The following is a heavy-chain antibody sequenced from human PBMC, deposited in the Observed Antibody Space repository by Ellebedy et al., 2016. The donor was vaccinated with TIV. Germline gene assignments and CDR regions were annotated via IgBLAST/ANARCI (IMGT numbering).Heavy chain of an antibody. CDR3: ARGGYGRPFDC. V-gene: IGHV3-7*03. Sequence: GESLKISCAASGFTFSNHWMKWVRQAPGKGLEWVANIKQDGSEKYYVDSVKGRFTISRDNAKNSLFLQMNSLRVEDTAVYFCARGGYGRPFDCWGQGTLVTVSS. D-gene: IGHD5-12*01. CDR2: IKQDGSEK. J-gene: IGHJ4*02. CDR1: GFTFSNHW.